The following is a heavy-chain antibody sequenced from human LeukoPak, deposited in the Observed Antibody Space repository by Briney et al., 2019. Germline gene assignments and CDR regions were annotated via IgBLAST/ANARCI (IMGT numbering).Heavy chain of an antibody. V-gene: IGHV4-39*01. J-gene: IGHJ4*02. Sequence: PSETLSLTCSVSGGSISYGDYYWDWIRQPPGKGLEWIGAIYYTGSTYYNPSLKGRVTISGDTSKNHFSLNLGPVTAANTAIYYCAGQNKPARPNFDNWGQGTLVTVSS. CDR3: AGQNKPARPNFDN. CDR1: GGSISYGDYY. D-gene: IGHD2-2*01. CDR2: IYYTGST.